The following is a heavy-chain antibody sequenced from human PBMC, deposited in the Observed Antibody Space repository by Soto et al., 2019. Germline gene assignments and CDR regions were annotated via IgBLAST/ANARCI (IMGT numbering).Heavy chain of an antibody. Sequence: SETLSLTCTVSGGSISSYYWSWIRQPPGKGLEWIGYIYYSGSTNYNPSLKSRVTISVDTSKNQFSLKLSSVTAADTAVYYCAKNPAVAGTSVYFQHWGQGTLVTVSS. CDR2: IYYSGST. D-gene: IGHD6-19*01. J-gene: IGHJ1*01. V-gene: IGHV4-59*01. CDR1: GGSISSYY. CDR3: AKNPAVAGTSVYFQH.